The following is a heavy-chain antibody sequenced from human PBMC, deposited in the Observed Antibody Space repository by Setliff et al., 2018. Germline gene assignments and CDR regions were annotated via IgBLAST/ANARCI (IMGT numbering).Heavy chain of an antibody. Sequence: SETLSLTCTVSGGSISSGNYYWIWIRQPAGKALEWLGHIFARGSMNYNPSLRSRITISQDRSENQFSLTLSSVTAADTAVYYCARQRGNSGFLDFWGQGALVTVSS. CDR3: ARQRGNSGFLDF. CDR2: IFARGSM. V-gene: IGHV4-61*09. CDR1: GGSISSGNYY. J-gene: IGHJ4*02. D-gene: IGHD5-12*01.